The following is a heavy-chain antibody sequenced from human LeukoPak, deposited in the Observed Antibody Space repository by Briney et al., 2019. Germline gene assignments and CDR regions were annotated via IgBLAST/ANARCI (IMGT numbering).Heavy chain of an antibody. J-gene: IGHJ4*02. D-gene: IGHD2-2*01. Sequence: GGSLRLSCAASGFSFSGYAMNWVRQAPGKGLEWVGHIKNKTHGGATDYAAPVKGRFIISRDDSTNTLYLQMNSLRTEDTAVYYCARGFCSSTSCYQGPFDFWGQGTLVTVSS. CDR3: ARGFCSSTSCYQGPFDF. CDR2: IKNKTHGGAT. V-gene: IGHV3-15*01. CDR1: GFSFSGYA.